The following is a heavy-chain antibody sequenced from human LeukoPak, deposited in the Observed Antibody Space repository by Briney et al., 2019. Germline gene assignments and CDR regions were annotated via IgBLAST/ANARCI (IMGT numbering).Heavy chain of an antibody. V-gene: IGHV3-23*01. CDR1: GLSFSSFA. CDR3: ARASWVSSTDAVR. CDR2: IRGNGET. Sequence: GESLRLSCAASGLSFSSFAMSWVRQAPARGLEWVSSIRGNGETIYDDSVKGRFTLSSDSSRNTVYFQLNNLRVEDTAIYYCARASWVSSTDAVRWGQGTLVTVSS. D-gene: IGHD3-16*01. J-gene: IGHJ4*02.